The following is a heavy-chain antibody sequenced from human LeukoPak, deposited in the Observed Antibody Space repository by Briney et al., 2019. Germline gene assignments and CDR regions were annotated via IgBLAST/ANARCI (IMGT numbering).Heavy chain of an antibody. Sequence: SETLSLTCTVSGGSISSYYWSWIRQPPGEGLEWIGFISYSGSTNYNPSLKSRVTISVDTSKNQFSLKLSSVTAADTAVYYCARGVSRIVVVPAAMYWFDPWGQGTLVTVSS. J-gene: IGHJ5*02. CDR3: ARGVSRIVVVPAAMYWFDP. V-gene: IGHV4-59*12. CDR1: GGSISSYY. CDR2: ISYSGST. D-gene: IGHD2-2*01.